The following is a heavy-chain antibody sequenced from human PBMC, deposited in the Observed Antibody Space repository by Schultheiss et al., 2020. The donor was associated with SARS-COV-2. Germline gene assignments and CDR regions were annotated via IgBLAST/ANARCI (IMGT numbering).Heavy chain of an antibody. CDR3: ARGCTSDIVVVPAAIAVGMDV. Sequence: SETLSLTCAVYGGSFSGYYWSWIRQPPGKGLEWIGEINHSGSTNYNPFLKSRVTISVDTSKNQFSLKLSSVTAADTAVYYCARGCTSDIVVVPAAIAVGMDVWGQGTTVTVSS. CDR2: INHSGST. J-gene: IGHJ6*02. D-gene: IGHD2-2*01. CDR1: GGSFSGYY. V-gene: IGHV4-34*01.